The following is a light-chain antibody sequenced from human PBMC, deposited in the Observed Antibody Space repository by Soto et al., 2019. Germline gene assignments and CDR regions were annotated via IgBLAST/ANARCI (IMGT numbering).Light chain of an antibody. J-gene: IGKJ4*01. CDR1: QTFSGW. CDR3: QQYDSFPIT. CDR2: KAS. Sequence: DIQMTQSPSTLSASVGDRVTITCRASQTFSGWLAWYQQRPGKAPKLLIYKASTLESGVPSRFSGSGSGTEFTLTISSLQPDDFATYYCQQYDSFPITFGGGTKVEIK. V-gene: IGKV1-5*03.